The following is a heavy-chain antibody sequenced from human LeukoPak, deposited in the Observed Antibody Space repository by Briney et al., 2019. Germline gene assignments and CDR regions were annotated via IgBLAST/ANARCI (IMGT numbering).Heavy chain of an antibody. Sequence: SETLSLTCAVYGGSFSGYYWSWIRQPPGKGLEWIGEINHSGSTNYNPSLKGRVTISVDTSKNQFSLKLSSVTAADTAVYYCARGGVYDFWSGQSWFDPWGQGTLVTVSS. D-gene: IGHD3-3*01. V-gene: IGHV4-34*01. CDR2: INHSGST. J-gene: IGHJ5*02. CDR1: GGSFSGYY. CDR3: ARGGVYDFWSGQSWFDP.